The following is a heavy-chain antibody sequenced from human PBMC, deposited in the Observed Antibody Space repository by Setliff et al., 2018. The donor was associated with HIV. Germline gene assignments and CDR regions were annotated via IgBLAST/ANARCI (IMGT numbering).Heavy chain of an antibody. D-gene: IGHD2-2*01. J-gene: IGHJ5*02. V-gene: IGHV4-61*09. Sequence: SETLSLTCSVSGDSISSGSYYWSWIRLPAGKGLEWIGQIHTTGSTYYNPSLKSRVTISVDTSKNQLSLKLSSVTAADMAVYYCARVIPAGVPANWFDPWGQGTLVTVSS. CDR3: ARVIPAGVPANWFDP. CDR1: GDSISSGSYY. CDR2: IHTTGST.